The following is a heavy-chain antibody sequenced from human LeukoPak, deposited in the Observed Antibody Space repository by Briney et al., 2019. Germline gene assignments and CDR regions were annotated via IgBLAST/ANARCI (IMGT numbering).Heavy chain of an antibody. CDR3: SSGNYGGGINY. Sequence: ASVKVSCKASGYTFTSYGISWVRQAPGQGLEWMGWISAYNGNTNYAQKLQGRVTMTTDTSTDTAYMELSSLRSEDTAIYYCSSGNYGGGINYWGQGTLVIVSS. CDR2: ISAYNGNT. J-gene: IGHJ4*02. D-gene: IGHD3-10*01. CDR1: GYTFTSYG. V-gene: IGHV1-18*01.